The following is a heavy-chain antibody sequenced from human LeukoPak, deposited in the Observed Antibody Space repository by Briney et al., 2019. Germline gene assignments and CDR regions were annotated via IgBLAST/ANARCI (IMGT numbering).Heavy chain of an antibody. V-gene: IGHV1-69*01. J-gene: IGHJ4*02. Sequence: SVKVSCKASGGTYSSYAISWVRQAPGQGLEWMGGIIPIFGTANYAQKLQGRVTITADESTSTAYMELSSLRSEDTAVYYCAWGELRFLEWFEFDYWGQGTLVTVSS. D-gene: IGHD3-3*01. CDR2: IIPIFGTA. CDR1: GGTYSSYA. CDR3: AWGELRFLEWFEFDY.